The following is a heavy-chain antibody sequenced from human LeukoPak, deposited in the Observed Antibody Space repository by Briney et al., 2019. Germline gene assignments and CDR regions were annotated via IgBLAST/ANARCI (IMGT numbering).Heavy chain of an antibody. J-gene: IGHJ4*02. CDR2: ITPSGYST. CDR1: GSTFSSYY. V-gene: IGHV1-46*01. Sequence: ASVKVSCKASGSTFSSYYMHWVRHAPGQGLEWMGMITPSGYSTSYAQKIPASVTMTTDTSTSTVYMELSSLRSVDTAVYDCAKEGFHGRELFPTFDYWGQGTLVTVSS. CDR3: AKEGFHGRELFPTFDY. D-gene: IGHD3-10*01.